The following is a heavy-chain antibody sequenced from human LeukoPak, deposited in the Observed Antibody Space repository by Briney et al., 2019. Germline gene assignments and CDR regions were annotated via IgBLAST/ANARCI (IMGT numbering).Heavy chain of an antibody. CDR3: ARSELLWFGGVNSGFAY. V-gene: IGHV4-59*01. CDR1: GGSISSYY. CDR2: VYYSGST. D-gene: IGHD3-10*01. Sequence: SSETLSLTCTVSGGSISSYYWSWIRQPPGKGLEWIGYVYYSGSTNYNPSLKSRVTISVDTSENQFSLKLSSVTAADTAVYYCARSELLWFGGVNSGFAYWGQRTLVTVSS. J-gene: IGHJ4*02.